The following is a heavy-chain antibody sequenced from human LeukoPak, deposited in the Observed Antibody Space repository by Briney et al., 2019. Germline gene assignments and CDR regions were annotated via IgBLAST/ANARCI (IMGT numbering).Heavy chain of an antibody. CDR2: IYYIGST. Sequence: PSETLSLTCSVSGGSLSSYYWSWIRQPPGKGLDWIGSIYYIGSTKYNPSLMSRATISVHISKNQFSLKLSSVTAADTAVYYRARAQTVGSVVPTWYFDLWGCNTLVTVSS. CDR1: GGSLSSYY. J-gene: IGHJ2*01. D-gene: IGHD2-15*01. V-gene: IGHV4-59*01. CDR3: ARAQTVGSVVPTWYFDL.